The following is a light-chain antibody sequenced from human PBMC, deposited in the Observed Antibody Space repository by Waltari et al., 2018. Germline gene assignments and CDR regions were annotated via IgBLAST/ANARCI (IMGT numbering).Light chain of an antibody. CDR3: QQYNRFSP. CDR1: EAINKW. CDR2: AAS. V-gene: IGKV1-5*01. Sequence: DTQLSQFPSTLAASVGDRVTITCRAREAINKWLAWYQQKPGQAPKVLIYAASTLQSGVPSRFSGSGSGTEFTLTIDSLQPDDFATYYCQQYNRFSPFGQGTNVEVK. J-gene: IGKJ1*01.